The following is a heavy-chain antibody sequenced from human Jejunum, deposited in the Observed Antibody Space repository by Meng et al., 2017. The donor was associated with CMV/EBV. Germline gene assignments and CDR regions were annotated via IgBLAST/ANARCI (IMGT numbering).Heavy chain of an antibody. V-gene: IGHV3-48*03. CDR2: INRGDSVI. D-gene: IGHD5-24*01. Sequence: SEVTLSNHDMNWVRQAPGKGLEWLSHINRGDSVILYADSVRGRFTISRDVAKNSVYLQMNTLRVEDTGVYYCAKDQGIHGFTMDVWGQGTAVTVSS. J-gene: IGHJ6*02. CDR1: EVTLSNHD. CDR3: AKDQGIHGFTMDV.